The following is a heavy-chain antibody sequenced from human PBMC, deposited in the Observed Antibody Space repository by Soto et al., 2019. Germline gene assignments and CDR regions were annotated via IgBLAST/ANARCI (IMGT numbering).Heavy chain of an antibody. J-gene: IGHJ6*02. D-gene: IGHD3-3*01. CDR2: IYYSGST. V-gene: IGHV4-59*01. Sequence: SETLSLTCTVSGGSISSYYWSWIRQPPGKGLEWIGYIYYSGSTNYNPSLKSRVTISVDTSKNQFSLKLSSVTAADTAVYYCARGDQRTTWGRDYDFWNGYHYYGMDVWGQGTTVTVSS. CDR3: ARGDQRTTWGRDYDFWNGYHYYGMDV. CDR1: GGSISSYY.